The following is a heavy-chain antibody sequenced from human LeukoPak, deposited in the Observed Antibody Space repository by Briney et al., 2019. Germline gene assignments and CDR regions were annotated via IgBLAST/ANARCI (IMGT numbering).Heavy chain of an antibody. CDR2: INHSGST. D-gene: IGHD3-22*01. J-gene: IGHJ4*02. Sequence: SETLSLTCAVYGGSFSGYYWSWIRQPPGKVLEWIGEINHSGSTNYNPSLKSRVTMSVDTSNNQFSLRLSSVTAADTAVYYCARFSSYYDSSLHYVDHWGQGTLVSVSA. V-gene: IGHV4-34*01. CDR3: ARFSSYYDSSLHYVDH. CDR1: GGSFSGYY.